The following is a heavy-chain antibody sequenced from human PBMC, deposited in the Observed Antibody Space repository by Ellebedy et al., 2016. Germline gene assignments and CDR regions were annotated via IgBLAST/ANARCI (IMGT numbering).Heavy chain of an antibody. CDR3: ARAYGSGSYLDLGLDV. J-gene: IGHJ6*02. CDR1: GGSISSGGYY. Sequence: SETLSLXXTVSGGSISSGGYYWSWIRQHPGKGLEWIGYMYYSGSTYYNPSLKSRITISLDTSKNQFSLKLSSVTAADTAVYYCARAYGSGSYLDLGLDVWGQGTTVTVSS. D-gene: IGHD3-10*01. V-gene: IGHV4-31*03. CDR2: MYYSGST.